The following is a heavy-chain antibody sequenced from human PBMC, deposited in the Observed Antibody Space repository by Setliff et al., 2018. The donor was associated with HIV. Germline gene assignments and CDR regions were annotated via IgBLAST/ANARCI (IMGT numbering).Heavy chain of an antibody. CDR2: INPIFGTA. D-gene: IGHD3-10*01. V-gene: IGHV1-69*05. Sequence: GASVKVSCKASGGSVSRLSLGWVRQAPGQGLEWMGGINPIFGTAMYSQTFQGRVTFARDESTNTVYMELSSLSSDDTAVYYCARDNYGNFPAYFDHWGQGTLVTVSS. J-gene: IGHJ4*02. CDR1: GGSVSRLS. CDR3: ARDNYGNFPAYFDH.